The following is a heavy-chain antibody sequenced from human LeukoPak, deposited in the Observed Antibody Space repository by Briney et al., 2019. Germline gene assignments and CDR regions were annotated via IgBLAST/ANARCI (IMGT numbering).Heavy chain of an antibody. Sequence: PSQTLSLTCAISGDSVSNNNAAWNWIRQSPSRGLEWLGRTYYRSEWYFDYALSVRSRITINPDTSKNQFSLQLNSVTPEDTAVYYCVRAYGHFDFWGQGTLVTVSS. D-gene: IGHD4-17*01. J-gene: IGHJ4*02. V-gene: IGHV6-1*01. CDR1: GDSVSNNNAA. CDR3: VRAYGHFDF. CDR2: TYYRSEWYF.